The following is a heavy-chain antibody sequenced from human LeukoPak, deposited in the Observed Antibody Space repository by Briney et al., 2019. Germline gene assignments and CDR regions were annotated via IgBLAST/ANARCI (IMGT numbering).Heavy chain of an antibody. V-gene: IGHV3-7*01. CDR2: IKQDGSEK. CDR3: ARGGFRGYSYDTTDY. J-gene: IGHJ4*02. D-gene: IGHD5-18*01. Sequence: PGGSLRLSCAASGFTFSSYWMSWVRRAPGKGLEWVANIKQDGSEKYYVDSVKGRFTISRDNAKNSLYLQMNSLRAEDTAVYYCARGGFRGYSYDTTDYWGQGTLVTVSS. CDR1: GFTFSSYW.